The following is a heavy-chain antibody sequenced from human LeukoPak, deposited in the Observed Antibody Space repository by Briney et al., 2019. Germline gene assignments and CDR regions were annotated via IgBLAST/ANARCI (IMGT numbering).Heavy chain of an antibody. V-gene: IGHV4-4*02. CDR3: ARIYGDYYYGTDV. CDR2: IYHSGST. J-gene: IGHJ6*02. D-gene: IGHD4-17*01. CDR1: GGSISSSNW. Sequence: PSETLSLTCAVSGGSISSSNWWSWVRQPPGKGLEWIGEIYHSGSTNYNPSLKSRVTISVDKSKNQFSLKLSSVTAADTAVYYCARIYGDYYYGTDVWGQGTTVTVSS.